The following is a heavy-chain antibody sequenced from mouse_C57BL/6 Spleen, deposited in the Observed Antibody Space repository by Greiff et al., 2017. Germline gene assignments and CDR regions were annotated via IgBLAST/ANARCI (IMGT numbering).Heavy chain of an antibody. J-gene: IGHJ1*03. Sequence: EVKLVESGGGLVKPGGSLKLSCAASGFTFSDYGMHWVRQAPEKGLEWVAYISSGSSTIYYADTVKGRFTISRDNAKNTLFLQKTSLRSEDTARYYCARIYDASWYFDVWGTGTTVTVPS. CDR3: ARIYDASWYFDV. V-gene: IGHV5-17*01. CDR2: ISSGSSTI. D-gene: IGHD2-3*01. CDR1: GFTFSDYG.